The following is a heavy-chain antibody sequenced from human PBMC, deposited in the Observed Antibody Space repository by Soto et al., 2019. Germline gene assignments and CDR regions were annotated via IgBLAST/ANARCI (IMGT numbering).Heavy chain of an antibody. V-gene: IGHV4-34*01. CDR3: TRSQDYGSYYYMDV. CDR1: GGSLSRYC. J-gene: IGHJ6*03. Sequence: SETLSLTCAVYGGSLSRYCRSWIRQPPGKGLEWIGEINPSGGTNYNPSLKSRVTISEDTSKNQFSLRLTSVTAADTAMYYCTRSQDYGSYYYMDVWGKGTTVTVSS. D-gene: IGHD4-17*01. CDR2: INPSGGT.